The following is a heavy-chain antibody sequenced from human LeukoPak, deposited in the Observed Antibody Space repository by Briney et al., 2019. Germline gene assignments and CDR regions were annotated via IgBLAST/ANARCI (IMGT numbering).Heavy chain of an antibody. CDR2: IYYSGST. J-gene: IGHJ4*02. D-gene: IGHD5-12*01. CDR3: ARDRGYSGYDLVY. Sequence: SETLSLTCTVSGYSISSGYYWGWIRQPPGKGLEWIGSIYYSGSTYYNPSLKSRVTISVDTSKNQFSLKLSSVTAADTAVYYCARDRGYSGYDLVYWGQGTLVTVSS. CDR1: GYSISSGYY. V-gene: IGHV4-38-2*02.